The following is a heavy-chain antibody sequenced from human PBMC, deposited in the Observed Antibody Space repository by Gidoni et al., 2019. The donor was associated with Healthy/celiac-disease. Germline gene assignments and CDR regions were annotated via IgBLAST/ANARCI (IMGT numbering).Heavy chain of an antibody. Sequence: QVQLVESGGGVVPPGRSLSLSCAASGFTFSSYGMHWVRQAPGKGLEWVAVIWYDGSNKDYADSVKGRFTISRDNSKNTLYLQMNSLRAEDTAVYYCARGGDGSYYGYFDYWGQGTLVTVSS. CDR2: IWYDGSNK. CDR1: GFTFSSYG. J-gene: IGHJ4*02. D-gene: IGHD1-26*01. CDR3: ARGGDGSYYGYFDY. V-gene: IGHV3-33*01.